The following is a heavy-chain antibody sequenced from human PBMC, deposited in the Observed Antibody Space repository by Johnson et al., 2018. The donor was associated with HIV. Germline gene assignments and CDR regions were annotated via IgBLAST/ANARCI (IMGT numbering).Heavy chain of an antibody. V-gene: IGHV3-66*01. Sequence: MLLVESGGGVVQPGRSLRLSCAASGFTFSSYAMHWVRQAPGKGLEWVSVIYSGGSTYYADSVKGRFTISRDNSKNTLYLQMNSLRAEDTAVYYCARATTPHDAFDIWGQGTMVTVSS. CDR3: ARATTPHDAFDI. CDR2: IYSGGST. CDR1: GFTFSSYA. J-gene: IGHJ3*02. D-gene: IGHD1-1*01.